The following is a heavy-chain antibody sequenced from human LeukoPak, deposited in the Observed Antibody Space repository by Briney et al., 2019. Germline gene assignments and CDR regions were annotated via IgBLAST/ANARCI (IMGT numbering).Heavy chain of an antibody. D-gene: IGHD3-10*01. J-gene: IGHJ6*02. CDR1: GFTFSSYG. V-gene: IGHV3-30*18. Sequence: GGSLRLSCAASGFTFSSYGMHWVRQAPGKGLEWVAVISYDGSNKYYADSVKGRFTISRDNSKNTLYLQMNSLRAEDTAVYYCAKGMDGSGDPYYYYYGMDVWGQGTTVTVSS. CDR3: AKGMDGSGDPYYYYYGMDV. CDR2: ISYDGSNK.